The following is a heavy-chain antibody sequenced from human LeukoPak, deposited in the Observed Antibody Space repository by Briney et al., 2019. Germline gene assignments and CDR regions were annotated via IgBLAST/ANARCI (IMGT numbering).Heavy chain of an antibody. D-gene: IGHD3-22*01. CDR2: IYHSGST. Sequence: PSETLSLTCTVSGGSISSSSYYWGWIRQPPGKGLEWIGSIYHSGSTYYNPSLKSRVTISVDTSKNQFSLKLSSVTAADTAVYYCARDPDSRDAFDIWGQGTMVTVSS. CDR1: GGSISSSSYY. CDR3: ARDPDSRDAFDI. V-gene: IGHV4-39*07. J-gene: IGHJ3*02.